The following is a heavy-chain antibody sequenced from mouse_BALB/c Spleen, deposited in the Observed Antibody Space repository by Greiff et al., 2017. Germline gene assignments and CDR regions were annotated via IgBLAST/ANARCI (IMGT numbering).Heavy chain of an antibody. J-gene: IGHJ4*01. CDR3: TRSGHDYDPLGYAMDY. D-gene: IGHD2-4*01. V-gene: IGHV1-15*01. CDR1: GYTFTDYE. CDR2: IDPETGGT. Sequence: VKLMESGAELVRPGASVTLSCKASGYTFTDYEMHWVKQTPVHGLEWIGAIDPETGGTAYNQKFKGKATLTADKSSSTAYMELRSLTSEDSAVYYCTRSGHDYDPLGYAMDYWGQGTSVTVSS.